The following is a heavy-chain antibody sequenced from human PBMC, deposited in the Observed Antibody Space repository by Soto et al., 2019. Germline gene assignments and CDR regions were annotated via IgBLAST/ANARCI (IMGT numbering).Heavy chain of an antibody. CDR2: FDPEDGET. V-gene: IGHV1-24*01. J-gene: IGHJ4*02. CDR1: GYTLTELS. D-gene: IGHD3-3*01. Sequence: ASVKVSCKVSGYTLTELSMHWVRQAPGKGLEWMGGFDPEDGETIYAQKFQGRVTMTEDTSTDTAYMELSSLRSEDTAVYYCATSLLRFLEWLQPLWDYWGQGTLVTVSS. CDR3: ATSLLRFLEWLQPLWDY.